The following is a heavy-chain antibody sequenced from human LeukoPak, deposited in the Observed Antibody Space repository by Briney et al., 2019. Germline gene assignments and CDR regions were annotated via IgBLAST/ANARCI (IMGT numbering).Heavy chain of an antibody. Sequence: PSETLSLTCTVSGYSISSGYYWGWIRQPPGKGLEWIGSIYHSGSTYYNPSLKSRVTISVDTSKNQFSLKVGSVTAGDTALYYCARCPHYYMDVWAKGTTVPV. CDR3: ARCPHYYMDV. J-gene: IGHJ6*03. CDR2: IYHSGST. CDR1: GYSISSGYY. V-gene: IGHV4-38-2*02.